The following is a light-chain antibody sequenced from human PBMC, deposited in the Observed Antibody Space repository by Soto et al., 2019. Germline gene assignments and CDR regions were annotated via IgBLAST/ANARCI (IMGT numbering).Light chain of an antibody. CDR2: AAS. Sequence: DIQMTQSPSSLSASVGDPVTITCRASQTINTYLNWYQQRPGKAPKLLIYAASSLKSGVPSRFSGSGSGTDFTLTISSLQPEDSATYYCQHSNSTPPTFGQGTRVEIK. J-gene: IGKJ1*01. CDR3: QHSNSTPPT. V-gene: IGKV1-39*01. CDR1: QTINTY.